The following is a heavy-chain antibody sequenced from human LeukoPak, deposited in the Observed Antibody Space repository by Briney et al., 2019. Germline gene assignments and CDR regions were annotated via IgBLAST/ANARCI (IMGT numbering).Heavy chain of an antibody. J-gene: IGHJ4*02. CDR1: GGSISSYY. Sequence: PSETLSLTCTVSGGSISSYYWRWIRQPPGKGLEWIGYIYYSGSTNYNPSLKSRVTISVDTSKNQFSLKLSSVTAADTAVYYCARGVKGSLDYGGQGTLVTVSS. V-gene: IGHV4-59*01. CDR2: IYYSGST. D-gene: IGHD3-10*01. CDR3: ARGVKGSLDY.